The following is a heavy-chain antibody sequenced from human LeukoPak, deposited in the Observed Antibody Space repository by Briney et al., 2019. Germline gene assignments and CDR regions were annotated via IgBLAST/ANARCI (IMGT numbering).Heavy chain of an antibody. CDR2: INHSGST. CDR1: GGSFSGSY. Sequence: SETLSLTCAVYGGSFSGSYWTWIRQPPGKGLGWIGEINHSGSTNSNPSLKSRVTISLDTSKNQFSLKLSSVTAADTAVYYCARDVGRYTYGYRPTEVYWYFDLWGRGTLVTVSS. D-gene: IGHD5-18*01. J-gene: IGHJ2*01. V-gene: IGHV4-34*01. CDR3: ARDVGRYTYGYRPTEVYWYFDL.